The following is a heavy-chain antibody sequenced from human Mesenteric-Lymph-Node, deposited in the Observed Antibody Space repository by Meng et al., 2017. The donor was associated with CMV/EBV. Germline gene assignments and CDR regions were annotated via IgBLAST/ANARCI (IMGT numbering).Heavy chain of an antibody. V-gene: IGHV6-1*01. CDR2: TYYRSESYN. D-gene: IGHD3-16*01. CDR3: AYFGDLPPLW. Sequence: HLQRSGSRLGDYLQTLGSTSTTRGDCISSIHAAWNWSSRPPSRGREWLVRTYYRSESYNDYAVSVKSRISVNLDTSKNQLSLHLNFMTPDDTAVYYCAYFGDLPPLWWGQGTLVTVSS. J-gene: IGHJ4*02. CDR1: GDCISSIHAA.